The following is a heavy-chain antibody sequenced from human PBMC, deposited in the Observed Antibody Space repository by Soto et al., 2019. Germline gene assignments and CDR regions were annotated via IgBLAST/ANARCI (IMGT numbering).Heavy chain of an antibody. CDR2: IYWDDDK. Sequence: QITLNESGPTQVNPRQTLTLTCTFSGFSLTTSGVGVGWISQSPGKAPEWLALIYWDDDKRYSPSLKRRLTITKDTSKDQVVLTMADLDHADTDTYYCAHRVLRTVFGLVTTTAIYFDFWGQGTPVAVSS. D-gene: IGHD3-3*01. V-gene: IGHV2-5*02. CDR3: AHRVLRTVFGLVTTTAIYFDF. J-gene: IGHJ4*02. CDR1: GFSLTTSGVG.